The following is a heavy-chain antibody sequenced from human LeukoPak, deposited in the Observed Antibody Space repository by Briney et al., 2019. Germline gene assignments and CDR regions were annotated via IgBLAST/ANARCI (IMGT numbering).Heavy chain of an antibody. V-gene: IGHV7-4-1*02. D-gene: IGHD3-10*01. Sequence: ASVKVSCKASGYTFTSYAMNWVRQAPGQGLEWMGWINTNTGNPTYAQGFTGRFVFSLDTSVSTAYLQISSLKAEDTAVYYCARDWGVWFGENYYGMDVWGQGTTVTVSS. CDR1: GYTFTSYA. J-gene: IGHJ6*02. CDR2: INTNTGNP. CDR3: ARDWGVWFGENYYGMDV.